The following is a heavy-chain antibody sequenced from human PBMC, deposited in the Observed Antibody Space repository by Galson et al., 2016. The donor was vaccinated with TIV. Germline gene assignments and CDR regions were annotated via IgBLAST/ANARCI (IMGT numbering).Heavy chain of an antibody. CDR2: MYPADSDI. Sequence: WIAWVRQMPGKGLEWMGIMYPADSDIRYSPSFQGPVTMSADESISTAYLQWSSLKASDSAIYFCARAPGYSGYSYGYFDSWGQGTLVSVSS. J-gene: IGHJ4*02. CDR1: W. D-gene: IGHD5-18*01. V-gene: IGHV5-51*01. CDR3: ARAPGYSGYSYGYFDS.